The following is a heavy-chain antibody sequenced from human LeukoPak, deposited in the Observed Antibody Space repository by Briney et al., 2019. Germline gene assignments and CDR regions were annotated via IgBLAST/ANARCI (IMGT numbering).Heavy chain of an antibody. Sequence: GGSLRLSCAASGFTFSSYAMHWVRQAPGKGLEWVAVISYDGSNKYYADSVKGRFTISRDNSKNTLYLQMNSLRAEDTAVYYCVRETSSGWQEGGFQHWGQGTLVTVFS. CDR1: GFTFSSYA. J-gene: IGHJ1*01. V-gene: IGHV3-30-3*01. CDR2: ISYDGSNK. CDR3: VRETSSGWQEGGFQH. D-gene: IGHD6-19*01.